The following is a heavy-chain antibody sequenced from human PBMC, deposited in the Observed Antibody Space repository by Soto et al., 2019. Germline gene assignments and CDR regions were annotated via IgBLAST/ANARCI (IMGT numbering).Heavy chain of an antibody. J-gene: IGHJ5*02. CDR3: ARGGSRGRFDP. D-gene: IGHD6-13*01. CDR2: IYYPGNT. V-gene: IGHV4-59*01. CDR1: GAFISTYY. Sequence: QVQLQESRPGLVKPSETLSLTCTVSGAFISTYYWSWIRQPPGKGLEWIGYIYYPGNTKYNPALKSRVNISVDSSKNQFSLRLTYVTATDTALYYCARGGSRGRFDPWGQGTLVTVSS.